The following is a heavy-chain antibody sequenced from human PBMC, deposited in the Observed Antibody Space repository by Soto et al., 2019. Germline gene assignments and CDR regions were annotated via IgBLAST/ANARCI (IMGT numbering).Heavy chain of an antibody. Sequence: QVQLQESGPGLVKPSQTLSLTCTVSGGSITSSGYYWSWIRQHPGEGLEWIGFTSHSGSTSYNPSLKSRVTISADTSANQCSLSLKSVTAADTDVYYCARGGGSTKVDYWGQGTLVTVSP. CDR3: ARGGGSTKVDY. V-gene: IGHV4-31*03. CDR2: TSHSGST. J-gene: IGHJ4*02. CDR1: GGSITSSGYY. D-gene: IGHD2-2*01.